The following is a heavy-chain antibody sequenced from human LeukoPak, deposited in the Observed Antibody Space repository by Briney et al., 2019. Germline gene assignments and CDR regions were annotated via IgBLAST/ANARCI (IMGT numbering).Heavy chain of an antibody. V-gene: IGHV1-69*02. CDR3: ARSEEMATIDY. Sequence: SVKVSCKASGYTFTSYYMHWVRQAPGQGLEWMGRIIPILGIANYAQKFQGRVTITADKSTSTAYMELSSLRSEDTAVYYCARSEEMATIDYWGQGTLVTVSS. D-gene: IGHD5-24*01. J-gene: IGHJ4*02. CDR1: GYTFTSYY. CDR2: IIPILGIA.